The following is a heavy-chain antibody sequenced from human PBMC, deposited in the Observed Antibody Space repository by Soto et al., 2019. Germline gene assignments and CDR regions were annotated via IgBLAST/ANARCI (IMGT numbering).Heavy chain of an antibody. V-gene: IGHV4-34*01. Sequence: SETLSLTCAVYGGSFSGYYWSWIRQPPGKGLEWIGEINHSGSTNYNPSLKSRVTISVDTSKNQFSLKLSSVTAADTAVYYCARPTYYYDSSGRRAFDIWGQGTMVTVSS. J-gene: IGHJ3*02. CDR3: ARPTYYYDSSGRRAFDI. CDR2: INHSGST. CDR1: GGSFSGYY. D-gene: IGHD3-22*01.